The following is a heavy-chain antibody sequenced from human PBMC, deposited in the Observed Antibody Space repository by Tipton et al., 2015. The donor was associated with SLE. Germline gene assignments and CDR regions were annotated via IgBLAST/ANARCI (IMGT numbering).Heavy chain of an antibody. CDR1: SYSIYNGFY. J-gene: IGHJ6*02. CDR3: ARHLSSGWYYAVDV. CDR2: IYYSGTT. V-gene: IGHV4-38-2*01. D-gene: IGHD6-19*01. Sequence: TLSLTCSVSSYSIYNGFYWGWIRQSPGKGLEWIGSIYYSGTTYSNPSLKSRVTILLDTSKNQFSLKVSSVTAADTAVYFCARHLSSGWYYAVDVWGQGTTVIVSS.